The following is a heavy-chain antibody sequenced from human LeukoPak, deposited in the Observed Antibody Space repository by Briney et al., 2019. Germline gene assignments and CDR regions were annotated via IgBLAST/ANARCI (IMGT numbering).Heavy chain of an antibody. CDR3: SRGDLWPVY. D-gene: IGHD3-10*01. Sequence: PGGSLRLPCTASGFTFGDYSMSWVRQAPGKGLEWVGFIRSKAYGGTTEYVASVKTRFTISRDDSKSIAYLQMNSLKTEVTAVYFCSRGDLWPVYWGQGTLVTVSS. V-gene: IGHV3-49*04. CDR1: GFTFGDYS. J-gene: IGHJ4*02. CDR2: IRSKAYGGTT.